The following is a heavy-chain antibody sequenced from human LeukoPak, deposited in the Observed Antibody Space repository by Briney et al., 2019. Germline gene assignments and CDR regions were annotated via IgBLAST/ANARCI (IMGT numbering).Heavy chain of an antibody. V-gene: IGHV4-4*02. CDR3: SRENGAFSPFGY. J-gene: IGHJ4*02. D-gene: IGHD2-8*01. Sequence: PSETLSLTCGVSGGSITTTNWWSWVRQPPGRGLEWIGEIHLSGRTNYNPSLNSRVTLALDTSKNHLSLSLTSVTAADTAVYYCSRENGAFSPFGYWGQGTLVTVPS. CDR2: IHLSGRT. CDR1: GGSITTTNW.